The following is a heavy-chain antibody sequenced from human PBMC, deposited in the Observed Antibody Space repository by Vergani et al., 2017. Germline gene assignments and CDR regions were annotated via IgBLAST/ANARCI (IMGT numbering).Heavy chain of an antibody. V-gene: IGHV4-61*02. CDR1: GDPISSGNYY. Sequence: QVQLQESGPGLLKPSQTLSLTCSVAGDPISSGNYYWNWIRQPAGKGLEWMGRSYSSGSPSYNPSIKSRITMSLDTSKNQFSLSLSSVTAADTAGYYCARGTFLHAFDNWGQGTVVTVSS. D-gene: IGHD1-26*01. CDR3: ARGTFLHAFDN. J-gene: IGHJ3*02. CDR2: SYSSGSP.